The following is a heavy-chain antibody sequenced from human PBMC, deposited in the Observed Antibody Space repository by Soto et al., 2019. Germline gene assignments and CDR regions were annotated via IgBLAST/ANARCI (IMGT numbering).Heavy chain of an antibody. CDR2: IDPSDSYT. CDR1: GYSFTSYW. V-gene: IGHV5-10-1*01. J-gene: IGHJ6*02. CDR3: ARLDTAMVSAAGNTPYGMDV. D-gene: IGHD5-18*01. Sequence: GESLKISCKGSGYSFTSYWISWVRQMPGKGLEWMGRIDPSDSYTNYSPSFQGHVTISADKSISTAYLQWSSLKASDTAMYYCARLDTAMVSAAGNTPYGMDVWGQGTTVTVS.